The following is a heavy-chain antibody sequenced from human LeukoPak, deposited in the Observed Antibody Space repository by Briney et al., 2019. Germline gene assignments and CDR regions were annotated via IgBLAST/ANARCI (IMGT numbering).Heavy chain of an antibody. CDR2: INPNSGGT. CDR3: ARRIAVAAPIGAFDI. Sequence: ASVKVSCKASGYTLTGYYMHWVRQAPGQGLEWMGWINPNSGGTNYAQKFQGRVTMTRDTSISTAYMELSRLRSDDTAVYYCARRIAVAAPIGAFDIWGQGTMVTVSS. CDR1: GYTLTGYY. D-gene: IGHD6-19*01. J-gene: IGHJ3*02. V-gene: IGHV1-2*02.